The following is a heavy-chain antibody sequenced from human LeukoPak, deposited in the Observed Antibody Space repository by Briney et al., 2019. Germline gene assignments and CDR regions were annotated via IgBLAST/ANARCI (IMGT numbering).Heavy chain of an antibody. V-gene: IGHV3-21*01. D-gene: IGHD3-10*01. J-gene: IGHJ4*02. CDR2: ISSSSSYI. CDR1: GFTFSSYS. Sequence: PGGSLRLSCAASGFTFSSYSMNWVRQAPGKGLEWVSSISSSSSYIYYADSVKGRFTISRDNAKNSLYLQMNSLRAEDTAVYYCARVGGKELLWFGELFEWRVFDIWGQGTLVTVSS. CDR3: ARVGGKELLWFGELFEWRVFDI.